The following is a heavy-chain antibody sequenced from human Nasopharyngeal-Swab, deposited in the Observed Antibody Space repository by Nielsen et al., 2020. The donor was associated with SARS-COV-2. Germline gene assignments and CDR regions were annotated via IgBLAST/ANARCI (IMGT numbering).Heavy chain of an antibody. J-gene: IGHJ5*02. D-gene: IGHD6-6*01. Sequence: GESLKISCAASGFTFSSYEMNWVSQAPGKGLEWVSYISSSGSTIYYADSVKGRFTISRDNAKNSLYLQMNSLRAEDTAVYYCARGWEYSSSSPNWFDPWGQGTLVTVSS. CDR1: GFTFSSYE. CDR2: ISSSGSTI. CDR3: ARGWEYSSSSPNWFDP. V-gene: IGHV3-48*03.